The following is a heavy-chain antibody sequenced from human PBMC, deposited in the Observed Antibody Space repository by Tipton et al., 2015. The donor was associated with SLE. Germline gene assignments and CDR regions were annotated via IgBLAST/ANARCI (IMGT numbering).Heavy chain of an antibody. CDR1: GFTVSSNY. Sequence: GSLRLSCAASGFTVSSNYMSWVRQAPGKGLEWVSVIYSGGSTYYADSVKGRFTISRDNSKNTLYLQMNSLRAEDTAVYYCATSGYDSLSWFGPWGQGTPVTVSS. V-gene: IGHV3-53*05. CDR3: ATSGYDSLSWFGP. CDR2: IYSGGST. D-gene: IGHD5-12*01. J-gene: IGHJ5*02.